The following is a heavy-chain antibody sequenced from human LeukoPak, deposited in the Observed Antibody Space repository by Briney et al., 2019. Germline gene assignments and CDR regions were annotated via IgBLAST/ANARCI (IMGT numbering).Heavy chain of an antibody. CDR2: ISAYNGNT. D-gene: IGHD1-26*01. CDR1: GYTFTSYG. J-gene: IGHJ3*02. CDR3: ARVNSGSYYGDGYDI. V-gene: IGHV1-18*01. Sequence: GASVKVSCKASGYTFTSYGISWVRQAPGQGLEWMGWISAYNGNTNYAQKLQGRVTMTTDTSTSTVYMELRSLRSDDTAVYYRARVNSGSYYGDGYDIWGQGTMVIVSS.